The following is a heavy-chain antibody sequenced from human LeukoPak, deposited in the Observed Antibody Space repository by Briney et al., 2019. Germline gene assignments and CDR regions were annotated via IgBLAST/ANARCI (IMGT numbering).Heavy chain of an antibody. CDR2: ISSNGVTT. CDR1: GFTFRSYA. V-gene: IGHV3-64D*09. CDR3: VRASTTVPNLLDY. D-gene: IGHD4-17*01. Sequence: GGSLRLSCSASGFTFRSYAMHWVRQAPGKGLEYVSGISSNGVTTYYADSVKGRFTISRDNSENTLFLQVSSLRAEDTAVYYCVRASTTVPNLLDYWGQGALVSVSS. J-gene: IGHJ4*02.